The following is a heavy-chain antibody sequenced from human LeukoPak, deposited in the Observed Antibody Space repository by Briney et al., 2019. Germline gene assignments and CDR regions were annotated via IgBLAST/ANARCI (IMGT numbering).Heavy chain of an antibody. Sequence: GDSLKISCQAFGYSFTTYWIGWVRQMPGKGLECMGIIYPGDSDVRYSPSFQGQVTISADKSISTAYLQWSSQKASDTAMYYCARIPSFDFWSGSLFYYFDYWGQGTLVTVSS. CDR1: GYSFTTYW. D-gene: IGHD3-3*01. J-gene: IGHJ4*02. V-gene: IGHV5-51*01. CDR2: IYPGDSDV. CDR3: ARIPSFDFWSGSLFYYFDY.